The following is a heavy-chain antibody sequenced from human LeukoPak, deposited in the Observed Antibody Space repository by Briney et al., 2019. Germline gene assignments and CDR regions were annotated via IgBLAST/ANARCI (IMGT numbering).Heavy chain of an antibody. D-gene: IGHD6-19*01. J-gene: IGHJ4*02. CDR3: ARVGQWLPDY. V-gene: IGHV3-7*01. CDR2: IKLDGSDK. Sequence: GGSLRLSCAASGFTFRNYWMSWVRQAPGKGLEWVANIKLDGSDKYYVDSVRGRFTISRDNAKNSVYLQMNSLRAEDTAVYYCARVGQWLPDYWGQGTLVTVSS. CDR1: GFTFRNYW.